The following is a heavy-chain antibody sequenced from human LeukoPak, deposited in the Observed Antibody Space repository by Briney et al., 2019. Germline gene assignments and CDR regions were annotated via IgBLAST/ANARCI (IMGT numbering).Heavy chain of an antibody. J-gene: IGHJ6*03. D-gene: IGHD4-11*01. CDR3: ASYDYTVYYMDV. CDR2: INHSGSI. CDR1: AGSFSGYY. Sequence: PSETLSLTCALYAGSFSGYYWSWIRQPPGKGMEWIGEINHSGSINYNPSLKSRVTIPVATSKNQFSLKLSSVTAADTAVYYCASYDYTVYYMDVWGKGTTVTVSS. V-gene: IGHV4-34*01.